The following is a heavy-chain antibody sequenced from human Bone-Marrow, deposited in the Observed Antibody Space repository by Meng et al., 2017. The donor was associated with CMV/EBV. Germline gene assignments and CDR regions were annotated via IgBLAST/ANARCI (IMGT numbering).Heavy chain of an antibody. J-gene: IGHJ1*01. CDR1: GGTFSSYA. CDR2: IIPILGIA. Sequence: SVKVSCKASGGTFSSYAISWVRQAPGQGLEWMGGIIPILGIANYAQKFQGRVTITADKSTSTAYMGLSSLSSEDTAVYYCPSSRIEYFQHWGQGTLVTFSS. CDR3: PSSRIEYFQH. V-gene: IGHV1-69*10.